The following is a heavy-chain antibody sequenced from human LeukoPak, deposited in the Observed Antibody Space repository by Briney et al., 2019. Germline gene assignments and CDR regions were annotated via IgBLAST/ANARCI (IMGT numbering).Heavy chain of an antibody. V-gene: IGHV4-34*01. Sequence: SETLSLTCTVSGGSISSYYWSWIRQPAGKGLEWIGEINHSGSTNYNPSLKSRVTISVDTSKNQFSLKLSSVTAADTAVYYCARFYDILTGYSIGNWFDPWGQGTLVTASS. J-gene: IGHJ5*02. CDR3: ARFYDILTGYSIGNWFDP. CDR2: INHSGST. CDR1: GGSISSYY. D-gene: IGHD3-9*01.